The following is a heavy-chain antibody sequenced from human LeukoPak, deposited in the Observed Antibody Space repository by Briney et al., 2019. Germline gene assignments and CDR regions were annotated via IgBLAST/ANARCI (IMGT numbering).Heavy chain of an antibody. V-gene: IGHV3-30*02. CDR2: IWYDGSNK. J-gene: IGHJ4*02. CDR3: AKGGRMATINYFDY. D-gene: IGHD5-24*01. Sequence: PGGSLRLSCAASGFTFSSYGMHWVRQAPGKGLEWVAVIWYDGSNKYYADSVKGRFTISRDNSKNTLYLQMNSLRAEDTAVYYCAKGGRMATINYFDYWGQGTLVTVSS. CDR1: GFTFSSYG.